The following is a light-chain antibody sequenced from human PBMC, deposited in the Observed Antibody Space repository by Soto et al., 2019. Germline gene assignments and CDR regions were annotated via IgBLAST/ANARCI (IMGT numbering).Light chain of an antibody. J-gene: IGKJ5*01. CDR1: QTISSW. V-gene: IGKV1-5*03. CDR3: QQYNKWPLIT. Sequence: DIQMTQSPSTLSGSVGDRVTITCRASQTISSWLAWYQQKPGKAPKLLIYKASTLKSGVPSRFSGSGSGTEFTLTISSLQSEDFALYYCQQYNKWPLITFGQGTRLEIK. CDR2: KAS.